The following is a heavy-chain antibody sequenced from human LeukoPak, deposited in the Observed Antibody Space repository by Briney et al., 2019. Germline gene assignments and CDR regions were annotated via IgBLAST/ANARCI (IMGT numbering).Heavy chain of an antibody. CDR1: GGTFSSYA. J-gene: IGHJ4*02. D-gene: IGHD3-22*01. V-gene: IGHV1-69*13. CDR3: ARVGYYDSSGYPESSFDY. Sequence: ASVKVSCKASGGTFSSYAISWVRQAPGQGLEWMGGIIPIFGTANYAQKFQGRVTITADESTSTAYMELSSLRSEDTAVYYCARVGYYDSSGYPESSFDYWGQGTLVTVSS. CDR2: IIPIFGTA.